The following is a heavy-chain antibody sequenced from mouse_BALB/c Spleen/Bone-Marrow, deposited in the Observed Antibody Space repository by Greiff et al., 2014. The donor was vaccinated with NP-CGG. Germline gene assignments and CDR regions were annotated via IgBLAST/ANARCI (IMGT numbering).Heavy chain of an antibody. CDR3: ARGGYYGTSLYWYFDV. D-gene: IGHD1-1*01. CDR2: INPYNDGT. CDR1: GYTFTSYV. J-gene: IGHJ1*01. V-gene: IGHV1-14*01. Sequence: LQESGPELVKPGASVKMSCKASGYTFTSYVIHWVKQKPGQGLEWIGYINPYNDGTKYNEKFKGKATLTSDKSSGTAYMELSSLTSEDSAVYYCARGGYYGTSLYWYFDVWGAGTTVTVSS.